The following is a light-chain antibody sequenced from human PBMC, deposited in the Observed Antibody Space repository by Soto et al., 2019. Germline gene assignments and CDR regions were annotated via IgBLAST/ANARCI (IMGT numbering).Light chain of an antibody. CDR3: SSYTSSSTRV. V-gene: IGLV2-14*01. CDR2: DVT. Sequence: QSALTQPASVSGSPGQSITISCTGTSSDVGGYNYVSWYQQHPGKAPKLMIYDVTYRPSGVSNRFSGSKSGNTASLTISGLQADDEADYYCSSYTSSSTRVFGTGTQLTVL. CDR1: SSDVGGYNY. J-gene: IGLJ1*01.